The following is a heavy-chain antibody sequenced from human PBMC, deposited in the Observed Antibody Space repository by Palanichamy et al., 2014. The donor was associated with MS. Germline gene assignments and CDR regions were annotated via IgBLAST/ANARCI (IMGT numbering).Heavy chain of an antibody. CDR2: IHWDDDK. CDR3: AYRFRANHFDY. J-gene: IGHJ4*02. CDR1: GFSLTTSGVG. Sequence: QITLKESGPALVKPTQTLTLTCTFSGFSLTTSGVGVAWIRQPPGKALEWLALIHWDDDKRYSPSLRNRITISKDTSKNQVVFSMTNMDPMVDTATYFCAYRFRANHFDYWGQGAPVTVSS. D-gene: IGHD1-26*01. V-gene: IGHV2-5*02.